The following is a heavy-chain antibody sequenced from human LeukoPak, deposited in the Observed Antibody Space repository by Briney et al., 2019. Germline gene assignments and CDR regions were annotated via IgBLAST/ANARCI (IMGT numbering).Heavy chain of an antibody. D-gene: IGHD3-16*01. Sequence: PGGSLRLSCAASGFRFSSYWMNWARQDPGKGLEWVASINHNGNVNYYVDSVKGRFTISRDNAKNSLYLQMSNLRAEDTAVYFCARGGGLDVWGQGATVTVSS. CDR3: ARGGGLDV. J-gene: IGHJ6*02. CDR2: INHNGNVN. V-gene: IGHV3-7*03. CDR1: GFRFSSYW.